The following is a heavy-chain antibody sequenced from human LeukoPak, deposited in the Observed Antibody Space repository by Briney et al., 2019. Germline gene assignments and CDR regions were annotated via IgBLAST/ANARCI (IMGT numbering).Heavy chain of an antibody. Sequence: PGGSLRLSCAASGFTFSSYAMSWVRQAPGKGLEWVSAISGSGGTTYYADSVKGRLTISRDNSKNTLYLQMNSLRAEDTAVYYCEWGGQGARLLWFGDWGQGTLVTVSS. CDR3: EWGGQGARLLWFGD. CDR1: GFTFSSYA. J-gene: IGHJ4*02. CDR2: ISGSGGTT. V-gene: IGHV3-23*01. D-gene: IGHD3-10*01.